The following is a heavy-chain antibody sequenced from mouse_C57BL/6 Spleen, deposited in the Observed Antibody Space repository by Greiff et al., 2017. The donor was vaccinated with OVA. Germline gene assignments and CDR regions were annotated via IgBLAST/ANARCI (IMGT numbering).Heavy chain of an antibody. V-gene: IGHV1-69*01. CDR2: IDPSDSYT. J-gene: IGHJ4*01. CDR1: GYTFTSYW. CDR3: ARKANYYGSSSYAMDY. Sequence: QQSCKASGYTFTSYWMHWVKQRPGQGLEWIGEIDPSDSYTNYNQKFKGKSTLTVDKSSSTAYMQLSSLTSEDSAVYYCARKANYYGSSSYAMDYWGQGTSVTVSS. D-gene: IGHD1-1*01.